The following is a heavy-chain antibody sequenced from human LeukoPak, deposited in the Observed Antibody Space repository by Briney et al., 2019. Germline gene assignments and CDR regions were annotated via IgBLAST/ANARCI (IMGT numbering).Heavy chain of an antibody. J-gene: IGHJ4*02. D-gene: IGHD4-17*01. Sequence: GGSLRLSCAASGFTFSNYAMSWVRQTPGKGLEWVSTISNSDAKTYYADSVKGRFTISRDNSKNTLYLQMNSLRAEDTAVYYCAKWPEFDYGDCYFDYWGQGTLVTVSS. CDR1: GFTFSNYA. CDR3: AKWPEFDYGDCYFDY. V-gene: IGHV3-23*01. CDR2: ISNSDAKT.